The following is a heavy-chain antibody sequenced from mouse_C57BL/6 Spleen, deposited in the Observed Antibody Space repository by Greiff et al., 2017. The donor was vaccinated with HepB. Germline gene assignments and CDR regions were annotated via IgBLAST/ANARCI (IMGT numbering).Heavy chain of an antibody. D-gene: IGHD2-5*01. CDR2: IYPRSGNT. J-gene: IGHJ1*03. CDR3: ARRRNYSNSDWYFDV. V-gene: IGHV1-81*01. Sequence: VQLQESGAELARPGASVKLSCKASGYTFTSYGISWVKQRTGQGLEWIGEIYPRSGNTYYNEKFKGKATLTADKSSSTAYMELRSLTSEDSAVYFCARRRNYSNSDWYFDVWGTGTTVTVSS. CDR1: GYTFTSYG.